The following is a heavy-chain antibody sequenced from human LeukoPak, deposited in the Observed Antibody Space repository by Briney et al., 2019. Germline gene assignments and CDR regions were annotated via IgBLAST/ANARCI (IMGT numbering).Heavy chain of an antibody. Sequence: TSETLSLTCAVYGGSFSNYYWSWIRQPPGKGLEWIGEINDSGRINYNPSLLSRVTVSVDPFKNQFSLSLTSVTATDTAVYYCARRWNYGRNYYIDVWGKGATVSVSS. CDR3: ARRWNYGRNYYIDV. CDR2: INDSGRI. D-gene: IGHD1-7*01. J-gene: IGHJ6*03. V-gene: IGHV4-34*01. CDR1: GGSFSNYY.